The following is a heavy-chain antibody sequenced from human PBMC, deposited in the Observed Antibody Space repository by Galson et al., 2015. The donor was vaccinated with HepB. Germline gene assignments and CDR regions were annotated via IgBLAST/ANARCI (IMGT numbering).Heavy chain of an antibody. CDR1: GFTFSSYS. CDR2: ISSSSSTI. CDR3: ARTGIVGATIPDAFDI. J-gene: IGHJ3*02. Sequence: SLRLSCAASGFTFSSYSMNWVRQAPGKGLEWVSYISSSSSTIYYADSVKGRFTISRDNAKNSLYLQMNSLRAEDTAVYYCARTGIVGATIPDAFDIWGQGTMVTVSS. V-gene: IGHV3-48*04. D-gene: IGHD1-26*01.